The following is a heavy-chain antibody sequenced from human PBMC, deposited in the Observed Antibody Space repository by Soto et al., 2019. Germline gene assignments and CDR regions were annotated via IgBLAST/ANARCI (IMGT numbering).Heavy chain of an antibody. V-gene: IGHV1-69*06. CDR3: EREWGITGTLGELDY. CDR2: IIPIFGTA. Sequence: GASVKVSCKASGGTFSSYAISWVRQAPGQGLEWMGGIIPIFGTANYAQKFQGRVTITADKSTSTAYMELSSLRSEDTAVYYCEREWGITGTLGELDYWGQGTLVTVSS. CDR1: GGTFSSYA. J-gene: IGHJ4*02. D-gene: IGHD1-20*01.